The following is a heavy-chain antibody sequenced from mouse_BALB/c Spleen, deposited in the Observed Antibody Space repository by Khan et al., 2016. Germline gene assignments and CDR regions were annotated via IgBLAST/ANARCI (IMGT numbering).Heavy chain of an antibody. Sequence: QVQLQQSGAELARPGASVKLSCKASGYTFTTYWMQWVKQRPGQGLEWIGAIYPGDGDTRYTQKFKGKATLTADKSSNTAYMQLSSLASEDSAVYYCARGNSYYDYDYWGQGTTLTVSS. D-gene: IGHD2-4*01. CDR3: ARGNSYYDYDY. V-gene: IGHV1-87*01. CDR2: IYPGDGDT. J-gene: IGHJ2*01. CDR1: GYTFTTYW.